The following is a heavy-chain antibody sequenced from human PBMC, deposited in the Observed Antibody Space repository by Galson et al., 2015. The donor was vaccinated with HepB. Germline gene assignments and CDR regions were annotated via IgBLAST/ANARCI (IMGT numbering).Heavy chain of an antibody. CDR1: GFTFSRNG. Sequence: SLRLSCAASGFTFSRNGMHWVRQTPGKGLEWVSVISYDGSNTYYADSVKGRFTISRDNSKNTLYLQMNSLRPEDTAVYYCAKGVTEYYDFWSGWVDPWGQGTLVTVSS. V-gene: IGHV3-30*18. CDR3: AKGVTEYYDFWSGWVDP. J-gene: IGHJ5*02. CDR2: ISYDGSNT. D-gene: IGHD3-3*01.